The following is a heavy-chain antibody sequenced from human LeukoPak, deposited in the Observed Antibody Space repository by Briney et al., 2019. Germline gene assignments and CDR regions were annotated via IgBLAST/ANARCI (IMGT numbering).Heavy chain of an antibody. CDR1: GGTFSSYA. CDR2: IIPIFGTA. J-gene: IGHJ4*02. D-gene: IGHD1-7*01. V-gene: IGHV1-69*05. CDR3: ASGGGLELRNPLY. Sequence: SAKVSCKASGGTFSSYAISWVRQAPGQGLEWMGGIIPIFGTANYAQKFQGRVTITTDESTSTAYMELSSLRSEDTAVYYCASGGGLELRNPLYWGQGTLVTVSS.